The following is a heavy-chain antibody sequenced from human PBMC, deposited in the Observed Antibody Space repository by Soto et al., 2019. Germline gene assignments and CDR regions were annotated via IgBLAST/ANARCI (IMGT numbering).Heavy chain of an antibody. CDR2: IYWDDDK. CDR1: GFSLSASGVG. D-gene: IGHD2-15*01. Sequence: QITLKESGPTLVKPTQTLTLTCTFSGFSLSASGVGVGWIRQPPGKALEWLAFIYWDDDKRYSPFLKNRVTITKDTSKNQVVLTMTDMDPVDTATYFCAHSLRFCRIGICSNGFDPWGQGTLVTVSS. CDR3: AHSLRFCRIGICSNGFDP. J-gene: IGHJ5*02. V-gene: IGHV2-5*02.